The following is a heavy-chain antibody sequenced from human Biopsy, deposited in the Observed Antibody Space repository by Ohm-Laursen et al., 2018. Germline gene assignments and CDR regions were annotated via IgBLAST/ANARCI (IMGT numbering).Heavy chain of an antibody. CDR2: IYYSGNT. J-gene: IGHJ4*02. V-gene: IGHV4-39*01. D-gene: IGHD3-3*01. CDR1: GGSISDSTYH. CDR3: ARQVDFWSGYVDY. Sequence: SETLSLTCTVSGGSISDSTYHWGWIRQSPGKGLEWIGNIYYSGNTDYSPSLKSRVTISVDTSNNQFSLKLGSVTAADTAVYYCARQVDFWSGYVDYWGQGTLVAVSS.